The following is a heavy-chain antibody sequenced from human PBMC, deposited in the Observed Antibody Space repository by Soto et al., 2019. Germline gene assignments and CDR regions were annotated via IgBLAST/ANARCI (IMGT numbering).Heavy chain of an antibody. Sequence: EVQLLESGGGLVQPGGSLRLSCAASGFTFSSYAMSWVRQAPGKGLEWVSTISGSGTNTYYADSVKGRFTIARDNSKSTLSRQRSSLRAEDMAVYYCAKSGDSSGYYHWYFDLWGRGTLVTVSS. J-gene: IGHJ2*01. CDR1: GFTFSSYA. CDR2: ISGSGTNT. CDR3: AKSGDSSGYYHWYFDL. D-gene: IGHD3-22*01. V-gene: IGHV3-23*01.